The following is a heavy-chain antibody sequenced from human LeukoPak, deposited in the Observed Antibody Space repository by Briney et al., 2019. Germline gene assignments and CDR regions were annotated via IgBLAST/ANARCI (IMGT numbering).Heavy chain of an antibody. CDR2: IYYSGST. Sequence: SETLSLTCTVSGGSISSSSYYWGCIHQPPGKGLEWIGSIYYSGSTYYNPSLKSRVTISVDTSKNQFSLKLSSVTAADTAVYYCARHVTAAGSGWFDPWGQGTLVTVSS. CDR3: ARHVTAAGSGWFDP. D-gene: IGHD6-13*01. V-gene: IGHV4-39*01. J-gene: IGHJ5*02. CDR1: GGSISSSSYY.